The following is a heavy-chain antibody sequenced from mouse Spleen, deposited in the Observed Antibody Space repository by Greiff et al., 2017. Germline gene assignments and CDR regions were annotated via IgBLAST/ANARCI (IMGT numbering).Heavy chain of an antibody. Sequence: EVQLVQSGGGLVQPGGSMKLSCVASGFTFSSYWMSWVRQSPEQGLEWVAEIRLKSDNNASHYAVSVKGTFTISTDDSNRRHYLQMNSLRAEDTGIYCCTGGKYGAMDYWGQGTSVTVSS. D-gene: IGHD2-1*01. V-gene: IGHV6-3*01. CDR1: GFTFSSYW. CDR2: IRLKSDNNAS. J-gene: IGHJ4*01. CDR3: TGGKYGAMDY.